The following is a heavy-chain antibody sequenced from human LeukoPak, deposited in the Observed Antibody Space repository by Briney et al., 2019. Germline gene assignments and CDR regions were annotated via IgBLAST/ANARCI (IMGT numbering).Heavy chain of an antibody. CDR1: GYSITSGYY. CDR2: FFHSGNN. D-gene: IGHD6-19*01. V-gene: IGHV4-38-2*02. Sequence: SETLSLTCTVSGYSITSGYYWAWIRQSPGKGLEWIGSFFHSGNNFYNPSLRNRVTISLGTSRNQFSLKLNSVTAADTAVYYCARRGYASGWHAYDSWGQGVLVAVSS. J-gene: IGHJ4*02. CDR3: ARRGYASGWHAYDS.